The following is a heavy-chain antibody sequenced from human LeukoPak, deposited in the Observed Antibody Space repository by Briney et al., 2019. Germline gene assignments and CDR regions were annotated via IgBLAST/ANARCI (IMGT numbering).Heavy chain of an antibody. CDR2: IYSGGTT. Sequence: TGGSLRLSCAASGFTVSSSYMNWVRQAPGKGLEWVSLIYSGGTTYCADSVKGRFTISRDNAKNTLYLQMNSLRAEDTAVYYCAREESSSWPFDYWGQGTLVTVSS. V-gene: IGHV3-53*01. J-gene: IGHJ4*02. CDR3: AREESSSWPFDY. D-gene: IGHD6-13*01. CDR1: GFTVSSSY.